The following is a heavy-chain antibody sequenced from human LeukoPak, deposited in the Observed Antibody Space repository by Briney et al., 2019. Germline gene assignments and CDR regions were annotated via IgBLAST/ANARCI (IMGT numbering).Heavy chain of an antibody. CDR1: GGSISSYY. CDR3: ASNHPYYYDSSGPQFDY. V-gene: IGHV4-59*01. Sequence: PSETLSLTCTVSGGSISSYYWSWIRQPPGNGLEWIGYIYYSGSTNYNPSLKSRVTISVDTSKNQFSLKLSSVTAADTAVYYCASNHPYYYDSSGPQFDYWGQGTLVTVSS. CDR2: IYYSGST. J-gene: IGHJ4*02. D-gene: IGHD3-22*01.